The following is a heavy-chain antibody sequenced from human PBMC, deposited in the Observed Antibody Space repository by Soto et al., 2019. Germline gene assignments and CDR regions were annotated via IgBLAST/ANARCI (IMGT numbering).Heavy chain of an antibody. CDR2: ISYDGSNK. D-gene: IGHD3-10*01. J-gene: IGHJ4*02. CDR1: GFTFSSYA. CDR3: ARESYYPRLPNFDY. V-gene: IGHV3-30-3*01. Sequence: GGSLRLSCAASGFTFSSYAMHWVRQAPGKGLEWVAVISYDGSNKYYADSVKGRFTISRDNSKNTLYLQMNSLRAEDTAVYYCARESYYPRLPNFDYWGQGTLVTVSS.